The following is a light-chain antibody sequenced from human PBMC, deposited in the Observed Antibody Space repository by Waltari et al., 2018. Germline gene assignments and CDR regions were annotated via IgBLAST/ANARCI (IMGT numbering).Light chain of an antibody. CDR1: HDISNY. CDR2: AAS. Sequence: QLTQSPSSLSASVGDRVTIPCRASHDISNYLAWYQQKPGKPPKLLIYAASTLHSGVPSRFSGSGSGTDFILTISSLQPEDFATYHCQQLNEYPFTFGQGT. J-gene: IGKJ5*01. CDR3: QQLNEYPFT. V-gene: IGKV1-9*01.